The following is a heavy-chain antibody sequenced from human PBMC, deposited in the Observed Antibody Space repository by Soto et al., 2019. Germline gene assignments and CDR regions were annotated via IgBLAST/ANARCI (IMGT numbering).Heavy chain of an antibody. J-gene: IGHJ1*01. Sequence: GGSLRLSCAASGFTFSSYSMNWVRQAPGKGLEWVSYISSSSSTIYYADSVKGRFTISRDNAKNSLYLQMNSLRAEDTAVYYCAREEVVAATFGAEYFQHWGQGTLVTVSS. D-gene: IGHD2-15*01. CDR3: AREEVVAATFGAEYFQH. CDR2: ISSSSSTI. CDR1: GFTFSSYS. V-gene: IGHV3-48*01.